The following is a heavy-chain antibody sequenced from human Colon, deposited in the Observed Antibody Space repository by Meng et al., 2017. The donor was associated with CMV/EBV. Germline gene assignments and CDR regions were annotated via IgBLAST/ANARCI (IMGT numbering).Heavy chain of an antibody. D-gene: IGHD1-26*01. CDR2: INPNSGGT. CDR1: GSTFTGYF. CDR3: ATVSGGDFDY. Sequence: QGQRVQFGAEVKKPGASGKVSCKASGSTFTGYFMYWVRQAPGQGLEWMGSINPNSGGTNYAQKFQGRVTMTRDTSINTAYMELSRLRSDDTAVYYCATVSGGDFDYWGQGTLVTVSS. J-gene: IGHJ4*02. V-gene: IGHV1-2*02.